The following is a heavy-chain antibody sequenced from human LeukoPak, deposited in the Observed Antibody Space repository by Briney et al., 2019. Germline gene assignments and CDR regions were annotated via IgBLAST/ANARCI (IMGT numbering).Heavy chain of an antibody. D-gene: IGHD5-18*01. Sequence: SETLSLTCAVYGGSFSGYYWSWIRQPPGKGLEWIGEINHSGSTNYNPSLKSRVTISVDTSKNQFSLKLSSVTAADTAVYYCARGRGIRDVDTAMGYWGQGTLVTVSS. V-gene: IGHV4-34*01. J-gene: IGHJ4*02. CDR2: INHSGST. CDR1: GGSFSGYY. CDR3: ARGRGIRDVDTAMGY.